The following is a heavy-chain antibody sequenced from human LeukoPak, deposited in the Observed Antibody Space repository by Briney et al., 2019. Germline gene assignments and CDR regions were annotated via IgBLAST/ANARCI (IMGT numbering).Heavy chain of an antibody. J-gene: IGHJ3*02. CDR2: INPSGGST. Sequence: GASVEVSCKASGYTFTSYYMHWVRQAPGQGLEWMGIINPSGGSTSYAQKFQGRVTMTRDTSTSTVYMELSSLRSEDTAVYYCARVINYYDSSGNAFDIWGQGTMVTVSS. D-gene: IGHD3-22*01. CDR1: GYTFTSYY. V-gene: IGHV1-46*03. CDR3: ARVINYYDSSGNAFDI.